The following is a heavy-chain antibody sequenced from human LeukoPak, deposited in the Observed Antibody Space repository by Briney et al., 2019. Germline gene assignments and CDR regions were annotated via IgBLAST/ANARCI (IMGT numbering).Heavy chain of an antibody. Sequence: SETLSLTCIVSGGSISSYYWSWIRQPAGKGLEWIGRIYTTGNTNYNPSLKSRVTMSIDTSKKQFSLKLSSVTAADTAVYYCARGKYYYDSNSSYRYFDPWGQGTLVTVSS. V-gene: IGHV4-4*07. CDR1: GGSISSYY. CDR3: ARGKYYYDSNSSYRYFDP. D-gene: IGHD3-22*01. CDR2: IYTTGNT. J-gene: IGHJ5*02.